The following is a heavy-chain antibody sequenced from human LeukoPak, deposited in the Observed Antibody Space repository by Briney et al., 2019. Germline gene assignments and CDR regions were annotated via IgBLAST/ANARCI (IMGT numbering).Heavy chain of an antibody. V-gene: IGHV1-46*01. J-gene: IGHJ4*02. CDR1: GYTFTSYY. CDR2: INLSGDRT. CDR3: ARDIGSGYYNFDY. Sequence: ASVKVSCKASGYTFTSYYLHWVRQAPGQGLEWMGTINLSGDRTSYAQKIQGRVTMTRDTSTSTVYMELSSLTSEDTAVYYCARDIGSGYYNFDYWGQGTPVTVSS. D-gene: IGHD5-12*01.